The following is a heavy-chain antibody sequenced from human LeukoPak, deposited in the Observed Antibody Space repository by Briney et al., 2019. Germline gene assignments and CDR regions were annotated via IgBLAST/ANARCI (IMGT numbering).Heavy chain of an antibody. V-gene: IGHV4-31*03. CDR2: IYYSGST. J-gene: IGHJ4*02. CDR3: ARVITTGVVPAALAQMFDY. D-gene: IGHD2-2*01. CDR1: GGSISSADYY. Sequence: SETLSLTRTVSGGSISSADYYWSWIRQPPGKGLEWIGYIYYSGSTYYDPSLKSRVTTSSDTSKNQSSLKLTSVTAADTAMYYCARVITTGVVPAALAQMFDYWGQGTLVTVSS.